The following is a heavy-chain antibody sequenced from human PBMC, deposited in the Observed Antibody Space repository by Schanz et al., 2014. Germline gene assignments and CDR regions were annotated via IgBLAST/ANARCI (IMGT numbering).Heavy chain of an antibody. CDR3: ARAPPPYSSSPYYWYYGMDV. J-gene: IGHJ6*02. CDR2: ISNSGYTI. CDR1: GFTFSDYY. Sequence: QVQLVESGGGLVKPGGSLRLSCAASGFTFSDYYMNWIRQAPGKGLEWVSYISNSGYTIYYADSVKGRFTISRDNAKTSLYLQMTTLSAEDPALYYCARAPPPYSSSPYYWYYGMDVWGQGTTVTVSS. D-gene: IGHD6-6*01. V-gene: IGHV3-11*01.